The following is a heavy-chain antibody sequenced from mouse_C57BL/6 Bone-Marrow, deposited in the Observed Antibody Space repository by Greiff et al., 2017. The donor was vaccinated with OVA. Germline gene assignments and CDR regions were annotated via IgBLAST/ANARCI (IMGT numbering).Heavy chain of an antibody. Sequence: EVQRVESGGGLVQPGGSLKLSCAASGFTFSDYGMAWVRQAPRKGPEWVEFISNLAYSIYYADTVTGRFTISRENAKNTLYLEMSSLRSEDTAMYYCARQAMDYWGQGTSVTVSS. J-gene: IGHJ4*01. CDR2: ISNLAYSI. CDR1: GFTFSDYG. CDR3: ARQAMDY. V-gene: IGHV5-15*01.